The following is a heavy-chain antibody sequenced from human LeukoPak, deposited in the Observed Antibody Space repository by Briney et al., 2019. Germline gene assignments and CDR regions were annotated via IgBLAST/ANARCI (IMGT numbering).Heavy chain of an antibody. Sequence: SETLSLTCTVSGGSISSSSYYWGWIRQPPGKGLEWSGSIYYSGSTYYNPSLKSRVTISVDTSKNQFSLTLSSVTAADTAVYYCARMPRRDNRRLGELSLVGAFDIWGQGTMVTVSS. CDR2: IYYSGST. D-gene: IGHD3-16*02. V-gene: IGHV4-39*07. CDR1: GGSISSSSYY. J-gene: IGHJ3*02. CDR3: ARMPRRDNRRLGELSLVGAFDI.